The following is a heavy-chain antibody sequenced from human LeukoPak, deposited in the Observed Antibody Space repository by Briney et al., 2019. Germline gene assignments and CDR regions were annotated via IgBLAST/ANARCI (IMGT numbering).Heavy chain of an antibody. V-gene: IGHV1-69*04. J-gene: IGHJ4*02. D-gene: IGHD5-18*01. CDR2: IIPILGIA. Sequence: GASVKVSCKASGYTFTSYGISWVRQAPGQGLEWMGRIIPILGIANYAQKFQGRVTITADKSTSTAYMELSSLRSEDTAVYYCAREERGYSYGYTGDYFDYWGQGTLVTVSS. CDR1: GYTFTSYG. CDR3: AREERGYSYGYTGDYFDY.